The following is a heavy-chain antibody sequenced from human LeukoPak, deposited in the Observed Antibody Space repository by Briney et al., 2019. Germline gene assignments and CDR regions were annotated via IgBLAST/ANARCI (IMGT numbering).Heavy chain of an antibody. CDR1: GFTFDDCG. V-gene: IGHV3-20*04. CDR3: ARVGIYGDYNRYFDY. CDR2: INWNGGSI. D-gene: IGHD4-17*01. J-gene: IGHJ4*02. Sequence: GGSLRLSCAASGFTFDDCGMSWVRQPPGKGLEWVSGINWNGGSIGYVDSVKGRFTISRDNAKNSLFLQMNSLRAEDTALYFCARVGIYGDYNRYFDYWGQGTLVTVSS.